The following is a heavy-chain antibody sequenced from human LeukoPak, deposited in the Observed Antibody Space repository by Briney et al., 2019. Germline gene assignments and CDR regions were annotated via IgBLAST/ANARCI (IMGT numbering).Heavy chain of an antibody. CDR2: ISGDGGST. CDR1: GFTFGDYA. J-gene: IGHJ1*01. V-gene: IGHV3-43*02. CDR3: AKDVTVQH. Sequence: PGRSLRLSCTTSGFTFGDYAMNWFRQAPGKGLEWVSLISGDGGSTYYADSVKGRFTISRDNSKNSLYLQMNSLRTEDTALYYCAKDVTVQHWGQGTLVTVSS.